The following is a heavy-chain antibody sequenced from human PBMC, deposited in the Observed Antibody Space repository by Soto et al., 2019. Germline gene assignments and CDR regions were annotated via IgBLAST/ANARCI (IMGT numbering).Heavy chain of an antibody. CDR1: GGSISSSNW. V-gene: IGHV4-4*02. CDR2: VYYSGST. CDR3: ARRYGYYFDY. Sequence: SSETLSLTCAVSGGSISSSNWWSWVRQPPGKGLEWIGSVYYSGSTYYNPSLKSRVTISVDTPKKQLSLKLSSVTAADTAVYYCARRYGYYFDYWGQGTLVTVSS. J-gene: IGHJ4*02. D-gene: IGHD3-9*01.